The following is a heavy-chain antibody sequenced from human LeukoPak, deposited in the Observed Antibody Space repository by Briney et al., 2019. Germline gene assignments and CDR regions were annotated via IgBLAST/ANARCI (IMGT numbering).Heavy chain of an antibody. V-gene: IGHV3-23*01. CDR3: AKDGYPSSLIHPGATEFDF. J-gene: IGHJ4*02. Sequence: GGSLRLSCAASKFTFSSYAMRWVRQAPGKGLEWVSAISGSGDSTYYADSVKGRFTISRDNSKNTLYLQMNSLRAEDTAVYYCAKDGYPSSLIHPGATEFDFWGQGTLVTVSS. D-gene: IGHD6-6*01. CDR1: KFTFSSYA. CDR2: ISGSGDST.